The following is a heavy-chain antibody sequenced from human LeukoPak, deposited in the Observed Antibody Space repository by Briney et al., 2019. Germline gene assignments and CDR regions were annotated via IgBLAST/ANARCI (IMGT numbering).Heavy chain of an antibody. CDR1: GGSISSGDYY. CDR3: ARETRTYCGGDCYWY. Sequence: SQTLSLTCTVSGGSISSGDYYWSWIRQPPGKGLEWIGYIYYSGGTYYNPSLKSRVTISVDTSKNQFSLKLSSVTAADTAVYYCARETRTYCGGDCYWYWGQGTLVTVSS. CDR2: IYYSGGT. J-gene: IGHJ4*02. V-gene: IGHV4-30-4*08. D-gene: IGHD2-21*01.